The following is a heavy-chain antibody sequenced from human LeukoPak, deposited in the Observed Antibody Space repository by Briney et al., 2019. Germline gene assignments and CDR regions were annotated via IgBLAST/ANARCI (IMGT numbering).Heavy chain of an antibody. CDR2: INPSGGST. V-gene: IGHV1-46*01. J-gene: IGHJ4*02. CDR1: GYTFTSYY. CDR3: ARDLVGTTEGY. Sequence: ASVKVSCKASGYTFTSYYMHWVRQAPGQGLVWMGIINPSGGSTSYAQKFQGRVTMTRDTSTSTVYMELSSLRSEDTAVYYCARDLVGTTEGYWGQGTLVTVSS. D-gene: IGHD1-1*01.